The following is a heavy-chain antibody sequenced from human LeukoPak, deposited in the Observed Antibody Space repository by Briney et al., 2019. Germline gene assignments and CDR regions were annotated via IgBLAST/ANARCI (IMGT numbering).Heavy chain of an antibody. V-gene: IGHV4-39*07. Sequence: SETLSLTCTVSGGSISNYYWGWIRQPPGKGLEWIGSIFYSGSTDYNPSLKSRVTMSVDTSKNQFSLKLTSVTAADTAVYYCARGIAAASERALDIWGQGTTVTVSS. J-gene: IGHJ3*02. D-gene: IGHD6-13*01. CDR1: GGSISNYY. CDR3: ARGIAAASERALDI. CDR2: IFYSGST.